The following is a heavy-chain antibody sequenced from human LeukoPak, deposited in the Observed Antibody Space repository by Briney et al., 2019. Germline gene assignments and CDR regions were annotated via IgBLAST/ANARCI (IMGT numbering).Heavy chain of an antibody. V-gene: IGHV3-20*01. D-gene: IGHD1-26*01. J-gene: IGHJ3*02. Sequence: GGSLRLSCAASGFTFSSYSMNWVRQAPGKGLEWVSGINWNGGSTGYADSVKGRFTISRDNAKNSLYLQMNSLRAEDTALYHCARVGIVGARAFDIWGQGTMVTVSS. CDR2: INWNGGST. CDR3: ARVGIVGARAFDI. CDR1: GFTFSSYS.